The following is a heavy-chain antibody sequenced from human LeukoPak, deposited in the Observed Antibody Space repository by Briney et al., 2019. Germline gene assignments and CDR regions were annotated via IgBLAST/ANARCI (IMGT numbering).Heavy chain of an antibody. V-gene: IGHV4-61*01. CDR2: TYYSGST. J-gene: IGHJ4*02. CDR1: GGSVSSGSYY. CDR3: ARLVPYYDFWSGYYFDY. D-gene: IGHD3-3*01. Sequence: SETLSLTCTVSGGSVSSGSYYWSWIRQPPGKGLEWIGYTYYSGSTNYNPSLKSRVTISVDTSKNQFSLKLSSVTAADTAVYYCARLVPYYDFWSGYYFDYWGQGTLVTVSS.